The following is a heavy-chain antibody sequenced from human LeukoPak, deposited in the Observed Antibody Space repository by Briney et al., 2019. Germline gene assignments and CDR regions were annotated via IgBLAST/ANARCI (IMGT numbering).Heavy chain of an antibody. V-gene: IGHV4-39*01. CDR3: ADYDSFDY. CDR1: GGSISSSSYY. Sequence: PSETLSLTCTVSGGSISSSSYYWGWIRQPPGKGLEWIGCIYYSGSTYYNPSLKSRVTISVDTSKNQFSLKLSSVTAADTAVYYCADYDSFDYWGQGTLVTVSS. D-gene: IGHD3-3*01. J-gene: IGHJ4*02. CDR2: IYYSGST.